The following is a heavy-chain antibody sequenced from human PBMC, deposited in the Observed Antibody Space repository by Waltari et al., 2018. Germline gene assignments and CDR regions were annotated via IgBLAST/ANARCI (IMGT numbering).Heavy chain of an antibody. V-gene: IGHV1-24*01. CDR3: ATTLMQYYYDSSGYYYRGPFDY. J-gene: IGHJ4*02. CDR2: FDPEDGET. Sequence: QVQLVQSGAEVKKPGASVKVSCKVSGYTLTELSMHWVRQAPGKGLEWMGGFDPEDGETIYAQKFQGRVTMTEDTSTDTAYMELSSLRSEDTAVYYCATTLMQYYYDSSGYYYRGPFDYWGQGTLVTVSS. D-gene: IGHD3-22*01. CDR1: GYTLTELS.